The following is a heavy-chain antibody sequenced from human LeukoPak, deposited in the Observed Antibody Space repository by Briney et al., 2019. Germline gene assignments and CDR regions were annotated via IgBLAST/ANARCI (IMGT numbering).Heavy chain of an antibody. CDR1: GYTFTSYG. V-gene: IGHV1-18*01. CDR3: ARDHDYVWGSYRPPGY. Sequence: GASVKVSCNASGYTFTSYGISWVRQAPGQGLEWMGWISAYNGNTNYAQKLQGRVTMTTDTSTSTAYMELRSLRSDDTAVYYCARDHDYVWGSYRPPGYWGQGTLVTVSS. CDR2: ISAYNGNT. D-gene: IGHD3-16*02. J-gene: IGHJ4*02.